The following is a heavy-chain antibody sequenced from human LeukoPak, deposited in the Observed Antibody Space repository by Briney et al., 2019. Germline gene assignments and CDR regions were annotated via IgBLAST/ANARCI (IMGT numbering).Heavy chain of an antibody. CDR1: GGSISSGSYH. Sequence: SQTLSLTCTVSGGSISSGSYHWSWIRQPAGKGLEWIGRVYTSGSTNYNPSLKSRVTISADTSKNQFSLKLSSVTAADTAVYYCARLYCTNGVCYNWFDPWGQGTLVTVSS. CDR3: ARLYCTNGVCYNWFDP. J-gene: IGHJ5*02. CDR2: VYTSGST. V-gene: IGHV4-61*02. D-gene: IGHD2-8*01.